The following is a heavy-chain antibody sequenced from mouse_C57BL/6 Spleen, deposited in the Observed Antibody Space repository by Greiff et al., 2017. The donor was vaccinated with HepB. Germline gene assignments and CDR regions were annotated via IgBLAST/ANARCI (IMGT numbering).Heavy chain of an antibody. Sequence: QVQLQQPGAELVKPGASVKMSCKASGYTFTSYWITWVKQRPGQGLEWIGDIYPGSGSTNYNEKFKSKATLTVDTSSSTAYMQLSSLTSEDSAVYYCARSFITTVVCHAMDYWGQGTSVTVSS. CDR3: ARSFITTVVCHAMDY. CDR2: IYPGSGST. V-gene: IGHV1-55*01. CDR1: GYTFTSYW. D-gene: IGHD1-1*01. J-gene: IGHJ4*01.